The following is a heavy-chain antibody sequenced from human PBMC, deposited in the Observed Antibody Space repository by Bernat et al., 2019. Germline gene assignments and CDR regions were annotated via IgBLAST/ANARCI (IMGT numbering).Heavy chain of an antibody. Sequence: QVQLQQWGAGLLKPSETLSLTCAVYGETFSGYYWSWIRQSPGKGLEWIGEINHSGRTNYNPSLKSRVTISTDTSKNQFAVKLNSVTAADTAVYYCARDGYCSSTSCYSFQSSTPDDYYGSGGVYYYGMDVWGQGTTVTVSS. CDR3: ARDGYCSSTSCYSFQSSTPDDYYGSGGVYYYGMDV. CDR1: GETFSGYY. D-gene: IGHD2-2*03. CDR2: INHSGRT. J-gene: IGHJ6*02. V-gene: IGHV4-34*01.